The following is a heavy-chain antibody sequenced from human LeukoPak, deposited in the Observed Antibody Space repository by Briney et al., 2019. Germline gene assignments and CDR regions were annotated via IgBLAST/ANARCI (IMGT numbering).Heavy chain of an antibody. J-gene: IGHJ6*03. D-gene: IGHD1-14*01. Sequence: PSETLSLTCTVSDASISSDGFYWSWSRQLPGKGLEWIGYIYYTGFTYCKPSLKSRVTMSVDTSQNQFSLRMSSMTAADTAVYYCARAGLGIENYYYYMDVWGKGTTVTVSS. CDR3: ARAGLGIENYYYYMDV. CDR2: IYYTGFT. V-gene: IGHV4-31*03. CDR1: DASISSDGFY.